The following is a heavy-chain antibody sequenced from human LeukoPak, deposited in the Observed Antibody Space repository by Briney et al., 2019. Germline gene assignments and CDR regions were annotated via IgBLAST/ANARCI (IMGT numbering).Heavy chain of an antibody. V-gene: IGHV1-2*02. CDR3: ARDARYCSGGCCYERVPNDY. CDR2: INPNSGGT. CDR1: GYTFTGYY. Sequence: GASVKVSCKASGYTFTGYYMHWVRQAPGQGLEWMGWINPNSGGTNYAQKFQGRVTMTRDTSISTAYMELSRLRSDDTAVYYCARDARYCSGGCCYERVPNDYWGQGTLVTVSS. D-gene: IGHD2-15*01. J-gene: IGHJ4*02.